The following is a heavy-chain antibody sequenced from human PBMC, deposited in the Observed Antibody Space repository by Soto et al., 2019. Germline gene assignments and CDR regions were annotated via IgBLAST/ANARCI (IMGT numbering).Heavy chain of an antibody. J-gene: IGHJ4*02. V-gene: IGHV4-59*01. CDR1: GGSISSYY. Sequence: SETLSLTCTVSGGSISSYYWSWIRQPPGKGLEWIGYIYYSGSTNYNPSLKSRVTISVDTSKNQFSLKLSSATAADTAVYYCARTTYYDFWSGYYISSVGYYFDYWGQGTLVTVSS. CDR2: IYYSGST. D-gene: IGHD3-3*01. CDR3: ARTTYYDFWSGYYISSVGYYFDY.